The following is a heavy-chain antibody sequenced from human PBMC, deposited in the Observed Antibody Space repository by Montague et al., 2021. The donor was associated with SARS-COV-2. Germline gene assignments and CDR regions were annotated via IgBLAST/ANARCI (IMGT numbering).Heavy chain of an antibody. CDR3: ARPLVRGVPKAFDI. J-gene: IGHJ3*02. CDR2: IYHSGST. V-gene: IGHV4-30-2*01. D-gene: IGHD3-10*01. CDR1: GGSISSGGYS. Sequence: TLSLTCAVSGGSISSGGYSWNWIRQPPGKGLEWIGYIYHSGSTYYNPSPKSRVTISLDSSKNQFSLNLTSVTAADTAVYYCARPLVRGVPKAFDIWGQGALVIVSS.